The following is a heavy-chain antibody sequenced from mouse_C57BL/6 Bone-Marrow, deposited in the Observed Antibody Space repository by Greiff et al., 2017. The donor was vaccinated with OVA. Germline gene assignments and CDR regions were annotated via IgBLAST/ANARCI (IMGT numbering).Heavy chain of an antibody. J-gene: IGHJ1*03. CDR1: GYTFTSYG. D-gene: IGHD1-1*01. Sequence: QVQLQQSGAELARPGASVKLSCKASGYTFTSYGISWVKQRTGQGLEWIGEIYPRSGNTYYNEKFKGKATLTADKSSSTAYMALRSLTSEDSAVYFCRGYYGSHWYFDVWGTGTTVTVSS. V-gene: IGHV1-81*01. CDR2: IYPRSGNT. CDR3: RGYYGSHWYFDV.